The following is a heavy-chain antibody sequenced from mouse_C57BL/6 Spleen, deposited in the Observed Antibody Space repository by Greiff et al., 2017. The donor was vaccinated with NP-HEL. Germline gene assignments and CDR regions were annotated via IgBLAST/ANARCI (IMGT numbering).Heavy chain of an antibody. J-gene: IGHJ4*01. Sequence: EVNVVESGGDLVKPGGSLKLSCAASGFTFSSYGMSWVRQTPDKRLEWVATISSGGSYTYYPDSVKGRFTISRDNAKNTLYLQMSSLKSEDTAMYYCARREVTTDYYAMDYWGQGTSVTVSS. CDR3: ARREVTTDYYAMDY. CDR2: ISSGGSYT. V-gene: IGHV5-6*02. D-gene: IGHD2-2*01. CDR1: GFTFSSYG.